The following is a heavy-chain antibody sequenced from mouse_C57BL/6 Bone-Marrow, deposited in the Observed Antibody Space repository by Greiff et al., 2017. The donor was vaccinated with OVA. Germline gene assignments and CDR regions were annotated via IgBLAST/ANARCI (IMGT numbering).Heavy chain of an antibody. J-gene: IGHJ2*01. V-gene: IGHV5-4*01. D-gene: IGHD2-1*01. Sequence: EVKLMESGGGLVKPGGSLKLSCAASGFTFSSYAMSWVRQTPEKRLEWVATISDGSSYTYYPDNVKGRFTISRDNAKNNLYLQMSHLKSEDTAMYYCARDYGIHFDYWGQGTTLTVSS. CDR2: ISDGSSYT. CDR3: ARDYGIHFDY. CDR1: GFTFSSYA.